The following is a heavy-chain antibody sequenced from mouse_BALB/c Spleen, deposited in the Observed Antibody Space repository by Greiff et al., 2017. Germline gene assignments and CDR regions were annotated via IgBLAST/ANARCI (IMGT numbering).Heavy chain of an antibody. V-gene: IGHV5-9-4*01. D-gene: IGHD2-13*01. CDR1: GFTFSSYA. CDR3: ARDTGDYGAMDY. CDR2: ISSGGSYT. J-gene: IGHJ4*01. Sequence: DVKLVESGGGLVQPGGSLKLSCAASGFTFSSYAMSWVRQSPEKRLEWVAEISSGGSYTYYPDTVTGRFTISRDNAKNTLYLEMSSLRSEDTAMYYCARDTGDYGAMDYWGQGTSVTVSS.